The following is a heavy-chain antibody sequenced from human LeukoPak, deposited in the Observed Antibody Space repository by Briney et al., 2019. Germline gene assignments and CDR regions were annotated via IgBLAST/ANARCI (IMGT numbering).Heavy chain of an antibody. CDR2: IYHSGST. Sequence: GSLRLSCAASGFTFSSYAMSWVRQPPGKGLEWIGEIYHSGSTNYNPSLKSRVTISVDKSKNQFSLKLSSVTAADTAVYYCARDQSGYVDYWGQGTLVTVSS. CDR1: GFTFSSYAM. D-gene: IGHD2-2*01. V-gene: IGHV4-4*02. J-gene: IGHJ4*02. CDR3: ARDQSGYVDY.